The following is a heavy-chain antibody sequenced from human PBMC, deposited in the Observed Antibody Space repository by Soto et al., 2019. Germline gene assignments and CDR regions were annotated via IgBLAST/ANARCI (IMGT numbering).Heavy chain of an antibody. J-gene: IGHJ1*01. Sequence: QVQLVQSGAEVKKPGSSVKVSCKASGGTFSNYAISWVRQAPGQGLEWMGDIIPIFGTTKKAQKFQGRVTVTGDESTGTAYMELSSLRSEDTAVYYCASRGERDYDDTSGYGWGQGTLVIVSS. CDR2: IIPIFGTT. CDR3: ASRGERDYDDTSGYG. V-gene: IGHV1-69*12. D-gene: IGHD3-22*01. CDR1: GGTFSNYA.